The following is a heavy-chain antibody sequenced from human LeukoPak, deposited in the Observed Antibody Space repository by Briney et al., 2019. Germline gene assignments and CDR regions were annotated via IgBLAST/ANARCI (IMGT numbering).Heavy chain of an antibody. CDR2: INPNLGGT. CDR1: GYTFTGYY. J-gene: IGHJ3*02. D-gene: IGHD2-2*01. V-gene: IGHV1-2*02. Sequence: SVTLSCTASGYTFTGYYMHWGRQAPEQGLGWMGWINPNLGGTKYVQKFKSRVTMTRDASISTAYMELSRLRSHDTAVYDCRRGSHRYCSSTSGYAIEVCDIWDQGPMVTVSS. CDR3: RRGSHRYCSSTSGYAIEVCDI.